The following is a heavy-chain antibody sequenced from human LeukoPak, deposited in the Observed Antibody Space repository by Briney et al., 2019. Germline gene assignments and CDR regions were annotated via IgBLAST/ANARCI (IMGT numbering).Heavy chain of an antibody. D-gene: IGHD6-13*01. J-gene: IGHJ4*02. Sequence: TGGSLRVSFAASGFPFYNYAMSWVRQAPGKGLEWVSAISGSGSTTDYADSVKGRFTISRDNSKTTLDLQMTSLRAEDTAEYYCAKMGGYSSTWYFDTWGQGTLVTVSS. CDR3: AKMGGYSSTWYFDT. V-gene: IGHV3-23*01. CDR1: GFPFYNYA. CDR2: ISGSGSTT.